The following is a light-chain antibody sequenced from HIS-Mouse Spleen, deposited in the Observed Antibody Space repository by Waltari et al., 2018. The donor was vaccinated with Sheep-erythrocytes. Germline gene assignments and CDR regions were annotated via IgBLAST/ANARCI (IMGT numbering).Light chain of an antibody. CDR3: CSYAGSYNHV. J-gene: IGLJ1*01. CDR2: DVS. Sequence: QSALTQPRSVSGSPGPSVTISCPGTSSDVGGYNHASWYQQHPGKAPKLMIYDVSKRPSGVPDRFSGSKSGNTASLTISGLQAEDEADYYCCSYAGSYNHVFATGTKVTVL. CDR1: SSDVGGYNH. V-gene: IGLV2-11*01.